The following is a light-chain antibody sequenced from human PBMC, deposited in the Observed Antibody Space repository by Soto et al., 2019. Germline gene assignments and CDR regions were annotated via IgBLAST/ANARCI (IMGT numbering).Light chain of an antibody. CDR1: QSVSSNY. CDR3: QLYGSLSWT. V-gene: IGKV3-20*01. J-gene: IGKJ1*01. CDR2: GAS. Sequence: EIVLTQSPGTLSLSLGERATLSCRASQSVSSNYLAWYQQKPGQAPRLLISGASSRATGIPDRFSGSGSGTDFTLTISRLEPEDFAVYYCQLYGSLSWTFGQGTKVEIK.